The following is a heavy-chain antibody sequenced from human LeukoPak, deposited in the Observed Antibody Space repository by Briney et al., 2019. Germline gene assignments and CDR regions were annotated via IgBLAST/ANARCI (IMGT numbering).Heavy chain of an antibody. Sequence: GASVKVSCKASGYTFNENYIHWVRQAPGQGLEWMGSLNPINGDTKYAHPFNGRVTMTMDTSISTVYMELKTLTSDDTAVYYCARHDGYGSARWDWFDPWGQGTLVTVPS. J-gene: IGHJ5*02. CDR3: ARHDGYGSARWDWFDP. CDR2: LNPINGDT. V-gene: IGHV1-2*07. D-gene: IGHD3-10*01. CDR1: GYTFNENY.